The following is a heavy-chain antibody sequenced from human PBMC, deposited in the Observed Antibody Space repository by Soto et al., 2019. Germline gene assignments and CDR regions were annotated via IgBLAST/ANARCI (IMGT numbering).Heavy chain of an antibody. CDR3: ARDRAPYSGSYHAFDI. J-gene: IGHJ3*02. CDR1: DFTVSDNF. V-gene: IGHV3-66*01. D-gene: IGHD1-26*01. Sequence: GGSLRLSFAASDFTVSDNFMNWVCQVPGKGLEWLSVIFPGGSTYYADSVKGRFTISRDNSKNTVYLQMSSLRAEDTAVYYCARDRAPYSGSYHAFDIWGQGTMVTVSS. CDR2: IFPGGST.